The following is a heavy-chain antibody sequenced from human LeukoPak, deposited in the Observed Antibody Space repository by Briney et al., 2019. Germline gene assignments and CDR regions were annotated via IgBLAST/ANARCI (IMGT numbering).Heavy chain of an antibody. J-gene: IGHJ5*01. CDR2: IKQDGSEK. CDR3: ARDGDTSGLDS. Sequence: GGTLRLSCGASGFTFSLYWMTWIRQVPGKGLEWVANIKQDGSEKYYVDSVKGRFTISRDNSKNSLYLQMHSLRAEDTAVYYCARDGDTSGLDSWGQGTLVTVSS. V-gene: IGHV3-7*01. D-gene: IGHD6-19*01. CDR1: GFTFSLYW.